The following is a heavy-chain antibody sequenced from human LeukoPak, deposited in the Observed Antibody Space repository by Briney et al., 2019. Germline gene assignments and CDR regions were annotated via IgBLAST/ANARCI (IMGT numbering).Heavy chain of an antibody. CDR3: AYEQYEFWSGYYQTTNFDY. J-gene: IGHJ4*02. Sequence: SETLSLTCTVSGGSISSSSYYWGWIRQPPGKGLKWIGSLYYSASTYYNPSLKSRVTISVDTSKNQFSLKLSSVTAADTAVYYCAYEQYEFWSGYYQTTNFDYWGQGTLVTVCS. D-gene: IGHD3-3*01. CDR2: LYYSAST. V-gene: IGHV4-39*01. CDR1: GGSISSSSYY.